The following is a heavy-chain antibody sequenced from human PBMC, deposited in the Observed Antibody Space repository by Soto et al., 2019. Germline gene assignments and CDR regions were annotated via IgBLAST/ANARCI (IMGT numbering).Heavy chain of an antibody. CDR1: GGTFSSYA. CDR2: IIPIFGTA. J-gene: IGHJ6*02. D-gene: IGHD5-12*01. Sequence: QVQLVQSGAEVKKPGSSVKVSCKASGGTFSSYAISWVRQAPGQGLEWMGGIIPIFGTANYAQKFQGRVTMTADDSPSTAYMELSSLRSEDTAVYYCASSVAKYYYYGMDVWGQGTTVTVSS. V-gene: IGHV1-69*12. CDR3: ASSVAKYYYYGMDV.